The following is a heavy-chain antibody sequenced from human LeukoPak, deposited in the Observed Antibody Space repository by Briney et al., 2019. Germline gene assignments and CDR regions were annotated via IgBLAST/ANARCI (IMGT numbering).Heavy chain of an antibody. CDR3: AHRAEWQQLWGGSGEFDI. D-gene: IGHD5-24*01. V-gene: IGHV2-5*02. CDR2: IYWDDDK. Sequence: SGPTLVKSTQTLTLTCTFSGFSLRTSEVGVGWFRQPPGKALEWLALIYWDDDKRYRASLRSRLTITKDTSKNQVLLTMTNMDRVDTGTYYCAHRAEWQQLWGGSGEFDIWGQGTMVIVSS. CDR1: GFSLRTSEVG. J-gene: IGHJ3*02.